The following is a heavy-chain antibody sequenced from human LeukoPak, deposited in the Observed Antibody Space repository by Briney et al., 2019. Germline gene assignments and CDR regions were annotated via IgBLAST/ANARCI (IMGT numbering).Heavy chain of an antibody. CDR2: INPNSGGT. Sequence: ASVKVSCKASGYTFTGYYMHWVRQAPGQGLEWMGWINPNSGGTNYAQKSQGRVTMTRDTSISTAYMELSRLRSDDTAVYYCARKERPYYYDSSGAHDAFDIWGQGTMVTVSS. D-gene: IGHD3-22*01. J-gene: IGHJ3*02. V-gene: IGHV1-2*02. CDR3: ARKERPYYYDSSGAHDAFDI. CDR1: GYTFTGYY.